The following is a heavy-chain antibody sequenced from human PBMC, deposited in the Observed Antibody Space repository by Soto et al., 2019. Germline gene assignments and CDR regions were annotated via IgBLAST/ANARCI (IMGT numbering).Heavy chain of an antibody. D-gene: IGHD3-3*01. Sequence: LRLSCAASGFTFSSYAMSWVRQAPGKGLEWVSAITGSGDSTYYADSVKGRFTISRDNSKNTLYLQMNSLRAEDTAVYYCAKDRPPKLRSKPPNSWFDPWGQGTLVTVSS. CDR3: AKDRPPKLRSKPPNSWFDP. V-gene: IGHV3-23*01. CDR2: ITGSGDST. J-gene: IGHJ5*02. CDR1: GFTFSSYA.